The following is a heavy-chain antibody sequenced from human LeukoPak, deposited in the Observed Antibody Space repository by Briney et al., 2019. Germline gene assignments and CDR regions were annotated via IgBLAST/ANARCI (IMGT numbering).Heavy chain of an antibody. V-gene: IGHV1-2*02. CDR3: ARGPGRIVVVQTTIDY. CDR1: GYTFTGYY. D-gene: IGHD3-22*01. CDR2: INPNSGGT. Sequence: ASVKVSCKASGYTFTGYYMHWVRQAPGQGLEWMGWINPNSGGTNYAQKFQGRVTMTRDTSISTAYMELSRLRSDDTAVYYCARGPGRIVVVQTTIDYWGQGTLVTVSP. J-gene: IGHJ4*02.